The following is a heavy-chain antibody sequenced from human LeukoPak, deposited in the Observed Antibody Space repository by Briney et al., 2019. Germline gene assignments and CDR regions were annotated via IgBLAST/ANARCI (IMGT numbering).Heavy chain of an antibody. D-gene: IGHD6-19*01. CDR3: ARVQVRWLVQKGYYDY. J-gene: IGHJ4*02. CDR1: GGSISSSSYY. Sequence: SETLSLTCTVSGGSISSSSYYWGWIRQPPGKGLEWIGEINHSGSTNYNPSLKSRVTISVDTSKNQFSLKLSSVTAADTAVYYCARVQVRWLVQKGYYDYWGQGTLVTVSS. CDR2: INHSGST. V-gene: IGHV4-39*07.